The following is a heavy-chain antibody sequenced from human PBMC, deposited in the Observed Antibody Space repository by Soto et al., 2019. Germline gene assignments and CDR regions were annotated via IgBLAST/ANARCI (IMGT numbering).Heavy chain of an antibody. V-gene: IGHV3-64D*06. CDR2: IGGNGGST. J-gene: IGHJ4*02. CDR1: GFTFSNYV. CDR3: VRLHSGSSDY. Sequence: GGSLRLSCSASGFTFSNYVMHLVRQAPGKGLEYVSAIGGNGGSTYYADSVKGRFSISRDNSKNTLYLQMTSLRAEDTAVYYCVRLHSGSSDYWGQGTLVTVSS. D-gene: IGHD1-26*01.